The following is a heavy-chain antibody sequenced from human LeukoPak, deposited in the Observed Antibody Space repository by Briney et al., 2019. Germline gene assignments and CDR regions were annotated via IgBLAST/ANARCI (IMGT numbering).Heavy chain of an antibody. V-gene: IGHV4-31*03. CDR3: ARATDYGDSYYFDH. CDR1: GGSISTGGYY. CDR2: IYYRGST. J-gene: IGHJ4*02. Sequence: PSQTLSLTCTVSGGSISTGGYYWSWIRQHPGKGLEYIGYIYYRGSTYYSPSLKSRLTISLDTPNNQFSLRLRSVTAADTAVYYCARATDYGDSYYFDHWGQGTPVTVSS. D-gene: IGHD4/OR15-4a*01.